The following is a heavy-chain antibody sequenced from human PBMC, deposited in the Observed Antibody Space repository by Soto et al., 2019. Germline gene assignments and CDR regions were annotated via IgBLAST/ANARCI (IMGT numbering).Heavy chain of an antibody. CDR1: GGSISSYY. J-gene: IGHJ4*02. D-gene: IGHD3-16*02. V-gene: IGHV4-59*01. CDR2: IYYSGST. CDR3: ARGYRKLDY. Sequence: LSLTCTVSGGSISSYYWSWIRQPPGKGLEWIGYIYYSGSTNYNPSLKSRVTISVDTSKNQFSLKLSSVTAADTAVYYCARGYRKLDYWGPGTLVNVSS.